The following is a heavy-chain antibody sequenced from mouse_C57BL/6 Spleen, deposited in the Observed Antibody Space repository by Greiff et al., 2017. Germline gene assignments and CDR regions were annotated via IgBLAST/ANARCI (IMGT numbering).Heavy chain of an antibody. D-gene: IGHD4-1*01. Sequence: EVQVVESGGGLVQPGGSLSLSCAASGFTFTDYYMSWVRQPPGKALEWLGFIRNKANGYTTEYSASVKGRFTISRDNSQSILYLQMNALRAEDSATYYCERYRVGPLYYAMDYWGQGTSVTVSS. CDR3: ERYRVGPLYYAMDY. J-gene: IGHJ4*01. CDR1: GFTFTDYY. V-gene: IGHV7-3*01. CDR2: IRNKANGYTT.